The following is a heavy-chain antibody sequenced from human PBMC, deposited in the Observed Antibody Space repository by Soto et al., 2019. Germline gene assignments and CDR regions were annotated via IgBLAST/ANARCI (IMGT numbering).Heavy chain of an antibody. CDR2: IHSGGAT. CDR1: GFAVSSNY. Sequence: EVQLVESGGDLVKPGGSLRLSCAASGFAVSSNYMTWVRQAPGKGLEWVSVIHSGGATHYADSVRGRFTISRDNSKNTLYLQMNGLRAEHTAVYYCARSRTGTTYGGMDVWGQGTTVTVSS. D-gene: IGHD1-7*01. CDR3: ARSRTGTTYGGMDV. V-gene: IGHV3-66*01. J-gene: IGHJ6*02.